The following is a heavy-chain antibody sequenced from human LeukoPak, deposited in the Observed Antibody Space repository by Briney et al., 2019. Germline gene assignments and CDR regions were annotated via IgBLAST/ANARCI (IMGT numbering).Heavy chain of an antibody. V-gene: IGHV3-74*01. J-gene: IGHJ3*02. CDR3: ARAPPSSGYSYHFDI. CDR1: GLTFSNYW. D-gene: IGHD5-18*01. CDR2: IYRDGTGT. Sequence: PGGSLRLSCAASGLTFSNYWMHWVRQAPGKGLVWVSRIYRDGTGTVYAGSVKGRFTISRDNAKNTLYLQMNSLRVEDTAVYYCARAPPSSGYSYHFDIWGQGTMVTVSS.